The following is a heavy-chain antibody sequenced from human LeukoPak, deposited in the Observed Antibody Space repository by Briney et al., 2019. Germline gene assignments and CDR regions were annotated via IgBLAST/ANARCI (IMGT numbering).Heavy chain of an antibody. J-gene: IGHJ4*02. CDR2: TYYRSKWYS. V-gene: IGHV6-1*01. Sequence: SQTLSLTCAISGDSVSSNSAAWNWIRQSPSRGLEWLGRTYYRSKWYSDYAGSVRSRITINPDTSKSQFSLQLNSVTPEDTAVYYCARLALSKDLVVVMTATPGGYWGQGTLVTVSS. CDR3: ARLALSKDLVVVMTATPGGY. CDR1: GDSVSSNSAA. D-gene: IGHD2-21*02.